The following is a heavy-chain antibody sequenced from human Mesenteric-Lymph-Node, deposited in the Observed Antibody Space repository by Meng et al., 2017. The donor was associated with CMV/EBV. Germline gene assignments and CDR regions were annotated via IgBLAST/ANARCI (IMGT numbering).Heavy chain of an antibody. V-gene: IGHV1-69*01. CDR3: VRGFPYYDIFTQSTTYDDSQD. Sequence: TWGRRLPGQRSQWVGGIIPLSHTPIYAPNFEDRVTISADDSTSTAYMELSSLTSDDTAVYYCVRGFPYYDIFTQSTTYDDSQDWGQGTLVTVSS. D-gene: IGHD3-9*01. J-gene: IGHJ1*01. CDR2: IIPLSHTP.